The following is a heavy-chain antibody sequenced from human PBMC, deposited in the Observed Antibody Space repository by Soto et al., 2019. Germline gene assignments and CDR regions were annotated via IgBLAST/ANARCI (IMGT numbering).Heavy chain of an antibody. Sequence: QVQLVQSGAEVKKPGSSVKVSCKASGGTFSSYAISWVRQAPGQGLEWMGGIIPIFGTANYAQKFQCRVTITSDKSTSTAYMELSSLRSEDTAVYYCAGGCSGGSCYSPYNWFDPWGQGTLVTVSS. D-gene: IGHD2-15*01. V-gene: IGHV1-69*06. CDR3: AGGCSGGSCYSPYNWFDP. CDR2: IIPIFGTA. CDR1: GGTFSSYA. J-gene: IGHJ5*02.